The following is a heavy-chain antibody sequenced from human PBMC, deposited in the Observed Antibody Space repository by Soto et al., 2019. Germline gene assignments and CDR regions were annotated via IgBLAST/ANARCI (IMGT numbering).Heavy chain of an antibody. V-gene: IGHV1-3*01. J-gene: IGHJ4*02. Sequence: GASVKVSCKASGYTFTSYAMHWVRQAPGQRLEWMGWINAGNGNTKYSQKFQGRVTIIRDTSASTAYMELSSLRSEDTAVYYCARDISRVTAPNQIVPAYWGQGTLVTVSS. CDR3: ARDISRVTAPNQIVPAY. CDR1: GYTFTSYA. D-gene: IGHD3-10*01. CDR2: INAGNGNT.